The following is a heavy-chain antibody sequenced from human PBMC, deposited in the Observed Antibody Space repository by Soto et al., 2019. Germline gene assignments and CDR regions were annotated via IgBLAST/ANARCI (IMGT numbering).Heavy chain of an antibody. D-gene: IGHD5-12*01. CDR3: AISHIVPRLVTCPYDD. Sequence: PSETLSLTCAVCGGSFSGYYWTWIRQPPGTGLEWIGEINHSGSTNYNPSLKSRVTISVDTSKNQFSLKLTSVTAADTAVYYCAISHIVPRLVTCPYDDWGQGTPVTVS. V-gene: IGHV4-34*01. CDR1: GGSFSGYY. J-gene: IGHJ4*02. CDR2: INHSGST.